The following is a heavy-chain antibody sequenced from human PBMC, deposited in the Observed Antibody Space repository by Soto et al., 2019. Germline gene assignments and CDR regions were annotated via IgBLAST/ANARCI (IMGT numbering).Heavy chain of an antibody. J-gene: IGHJ4*02. D-gene: IGHD3-3*02. Sequence: GGSLRLSCATSGFTFSSYEMNWVRQAPGKGLEWVSYIGFSGSTKYYADSVKGRFTISRDNAKNSLFLQMNSLRVEDTAVYYCARSPFLECNWAQGTLVTVSS. CDR3: ARSPFLECN. CDR2: IGFSGSTK. CDR1: GFTFSSYE. V-gene: IGHV3-48*03.